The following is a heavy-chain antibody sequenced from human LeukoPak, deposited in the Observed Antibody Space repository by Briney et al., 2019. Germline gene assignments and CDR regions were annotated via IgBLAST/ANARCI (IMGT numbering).Heavy chain of an antibody. V-gene: IGHV3-13*01. Sequence: GESLKISCAASGFTFSNYDFHWVRQAAGKGLEWVSAIGVVGDTYYSGSVKGRFTISRESAKNSLYLQMNSLRDGDTAVYYCAREYCSGGNCAGGFYFDLWGRGTPVTVSS. J-gene: IGHJ2*01. CDR3: AREYCSGGNCAGGFYFDL. D-gene: IGHD2-15*01. CDR1: GFTFSNYD. CDR2: IGVVGDT.